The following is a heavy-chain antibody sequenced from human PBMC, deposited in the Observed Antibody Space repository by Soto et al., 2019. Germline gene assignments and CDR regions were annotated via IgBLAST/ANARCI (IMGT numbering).Heavy chain of an antibody. CDR3: ARDFWADYYDSSGYSLDPFDY. Sequence: PGGSLRLSCAASGFTFSDYYMSWIRQAPGKGLEWVSYISSSGSTIYYADSVRGRFTISRDNAKNSLYLQMNSLRAEDTAVYYCARDFWADYYDSSGYSLDPFDYWGQGTLVTVSS. V-gene: IGHV3-11*01. CDR1: GFTFSDYY. CDR2: ISSSGSTI. D-gene: IGHD3-22*01. J-gene: IGHJ4*02.